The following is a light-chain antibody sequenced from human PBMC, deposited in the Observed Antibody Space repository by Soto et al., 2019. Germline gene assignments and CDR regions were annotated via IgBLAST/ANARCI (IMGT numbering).Light chain of an antibody. Sequence: QPVLTQPASVSGSPGQSITISCTGTSSDVGGYNYVSWYQQLPGKAPKLVIYEVIYRPSGVSNRFSGSKSGNTASLTISGLQAEDEADYFCSSYAGFTGFSTVLFGGGTKLTVL. CDR1: SSDVGGYNY. CDR3: SSYAGFTGFSTVL. V-gene: IGLV2-14*01. CDR2: EVI. J-gene: IGLJ2*01.